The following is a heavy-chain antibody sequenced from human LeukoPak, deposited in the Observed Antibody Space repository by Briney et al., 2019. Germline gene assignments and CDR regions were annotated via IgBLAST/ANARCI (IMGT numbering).Heavy chain of an antibody. CDR1: GFTFSSYA. J-gene: IGHJ3*02. D-gene: IGHD3-9*01. V-gene: IGHV3-21*01. CDR2: ISSSSSYI. CDR3: ARAPDILTGYDDAFDI. Sequence: GSLRLSCAASGFTFSSYAMSWVRQAPGKGLEWVSSISSSSSYIYYADSVKGRFTISRDNAENSLYLQMNSLRAEDTAVYYCARAPDILTGYDDAFDIWGQGTMVTVSS.